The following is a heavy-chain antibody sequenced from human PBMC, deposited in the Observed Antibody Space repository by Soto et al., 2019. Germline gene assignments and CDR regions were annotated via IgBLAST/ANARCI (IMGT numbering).Heavy chain of an antibody. CDR3: ARDPLYCSGGSCYFFYYGTDV. CDR1: GYTFTSYA. Sequence: ASVKVSCKASGYTFTSYAMHWVRQAPGQRLEWMGWINAGNGNTKYSQKFQGRVTITRDTSASTAYMELSSLRSEDTAVYYCARDPLYCSGGSCYFFYYGTDVWGQGTTVTVSS. J-gene: IGHJ6*02. V-gene: IGHV1-3*01. CDR2: INAGNGNT. D-gene: IGHD2-15*01.